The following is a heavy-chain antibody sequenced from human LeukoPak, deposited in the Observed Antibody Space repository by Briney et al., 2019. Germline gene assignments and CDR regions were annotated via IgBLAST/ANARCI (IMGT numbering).Heavy chain of an antibody. Sequence: SETLSLTCTVSGGSISSYYWSWIRQPPGKGLEWIGYIYYSGSTNYNPSLKSRVTISVDTSKNQFSLKLSSVTAADTAVYYCARGLKTYYYDKTPYWGQGTLVTVSS. CDR1: GGSISSYY. V-gene: IGHV4-59*12. D-gene: IGHD3-22*01. J-gene: IGHJ4*02. CDR2: IYYSGST. CDR3: ARGLKTYYYDKTPY.